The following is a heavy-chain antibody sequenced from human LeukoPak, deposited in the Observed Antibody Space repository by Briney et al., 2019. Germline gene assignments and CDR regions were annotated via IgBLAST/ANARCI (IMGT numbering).Heavy chain of an antibody. Sequence: ASVKVSCKASGYTFTGYYMHWVRQAPGQGLEWMGWIYPNSGGTNYAQKFQGRVTMTRDTSISTAYMELSRLRSDDTAVYYCARELAGAYYYYYYGMDVWGQGTTVTVSS. J-gene: IGHJ6*02. V-gene: IGHV1-2*02. CDR3: ARELAGAYYYYYYGMDV. D-gene: IGHD6-19*01. CDR1: GYTFTGYY. CDR2: IYPNSGGT.